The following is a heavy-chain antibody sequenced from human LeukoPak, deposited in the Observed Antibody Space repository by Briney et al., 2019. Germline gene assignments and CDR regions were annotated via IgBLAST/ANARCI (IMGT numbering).Heavy chain of an antibody. CDR2: ISYDGSNK. D-gene: IGHD1-26*01. V-gene: IGHV3-30*18. CDR1: GFTFSSYG. CDR3: AKEAVAGAANDAFDI. Sequence: PGRSLRLSCAASGFTFSSYGMHWVRQAPGKGLEWVAVISYDGSNKYYADSVKGRFTISRDNSKNTLYLQMNSLRAEDTAVYYCAKEAVAGAANDAFDIWGPGTMVTVSS. J-gene: IGHJ3*02.